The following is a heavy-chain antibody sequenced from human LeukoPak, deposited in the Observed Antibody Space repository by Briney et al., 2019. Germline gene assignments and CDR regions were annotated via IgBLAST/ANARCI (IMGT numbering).Heavy chain of an antibody. D-gene: IGHD3-22*01. CDR1: GFTFSNYW. V-gene: IGHV3-7*01. CDR2: IKQDGSEK. J-gene: IGHJ4*02. CDR3: ARELGSGYDSSGYRFDY. Sequence: GGSLRLSCAASGFTFSNYWMSWVRQAPGKGLEWVANIKQDGSEKYYVDSVKGRFTISRDNAKNSLYLQMNSLRAEDTAVYYCARELGSGYDSSGYRFDYWGQGTLVTVSS.